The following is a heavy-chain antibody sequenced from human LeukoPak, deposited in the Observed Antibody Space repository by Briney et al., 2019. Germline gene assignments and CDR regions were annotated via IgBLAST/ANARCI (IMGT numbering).Heavy chain of an antibody. Sequence: SETLSLTCAVYGGSFSGYYWSWIRQPPGKGLEWIGGINHSGSTNYNPSLKSRVTISVDTSKNQFSLKLSSVTAADTAVYYCAIRHCSSTSCYVGAFDIWGQGTMVTVSS. J-gene: IGHJ3*02. CDR2: INHSGST. CDR1: GGSFSGYY. CDR3: AIRHCSSTSCYVGAFDI. V-gene: IGHV4-34*01. D-gene: IGHD2-2*01.